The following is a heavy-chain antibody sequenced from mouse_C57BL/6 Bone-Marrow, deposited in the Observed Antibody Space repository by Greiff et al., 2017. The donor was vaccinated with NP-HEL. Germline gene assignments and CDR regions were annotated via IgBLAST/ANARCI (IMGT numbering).Heavy chain of an antibody. CDR1: GFSLTSYG. CDR2: IWRGGST. J-gene: IGHJ4*01. D-gene: IGHD1-1*01. CDR3: ATNCLTLYGSSLYAMDY. Sequence: VQGVESGPGLVQPSQSLSITCTVSGFSLTSYGVHWVRQSPGKGLEWLGVIWRGGSTDYNAAFMSRLSITKDNSKSQVFFKMNSLQADDTAIYYCATNCLTLYGSSLYAMDYWGQGTSVTVSS. V-gene: IGHV2-5*01.